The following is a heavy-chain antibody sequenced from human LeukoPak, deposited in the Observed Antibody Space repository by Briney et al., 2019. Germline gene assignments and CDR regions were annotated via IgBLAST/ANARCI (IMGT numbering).Heavy chain of an antibody. V-gene: IGHV4-30-4*08. CDR3: ARYDSGSYLGLYYFDY. CDR1: GYSISNGYY. Sequence: SETLSLTCAVSGYSISNGYYWSWIRQPPGKGLEWIGYIYYSGSTYYNPSLKSRVTISVDTSKNQFSLKLSSVTAADTAVYYCARYDSGSYLGLYYFDYWGQGTLVTVSS. CDR2: IYYSGST. D-gene: IGHD1-26*01. J-gene: IGHJ4*02.